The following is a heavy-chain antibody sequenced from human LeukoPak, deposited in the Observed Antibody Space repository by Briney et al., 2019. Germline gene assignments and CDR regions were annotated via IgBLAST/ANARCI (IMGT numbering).Heavy chain of an antibody. CDR2: IYSGDSDV. CDR3: ARREIAAAGPRFDY. CDR1: GYIFSNYW. J-gene: IGHJ4*02. V-gene: IGHV5-51*01. D-gene: IGHD6-13*01. Sequence: GESLKISCKGSGYIFSNYWIGWVRQMPGEGLEWMGIIYSGDSDVRYSPSFQGQVTISVDKSISTAYLQWSSLKASDTAMYYCARREIAAAGPRFDYWGQGTLVTVSS.